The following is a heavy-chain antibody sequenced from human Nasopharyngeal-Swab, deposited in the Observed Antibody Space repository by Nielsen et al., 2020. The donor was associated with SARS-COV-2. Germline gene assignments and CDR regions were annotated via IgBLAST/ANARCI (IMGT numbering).Heavy chain of an antibody. CDR3: TREPDIVVVPAAISFDY. V-gene: IGHV3-49*03. CDR2: IRSKAYGGTT. D-gene: IGHD2-2*01. J-gene: IGHJ4*02. CDR1: GFTFGDYA. Sequence: GGSLRLSCTASGFTFGDYAMSWFRQAPGEGLEWVGFIRSKAYGGTTEYAASVKGRFTISRDDSKSIAYLQMNSLRTEDTAVYYCTREPDIVVVPAAISFDYWGQGTLVTVSS.